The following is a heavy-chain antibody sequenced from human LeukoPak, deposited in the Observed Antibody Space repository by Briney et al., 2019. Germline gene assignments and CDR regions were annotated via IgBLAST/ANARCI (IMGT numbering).Heavy chain of an antibody. V-gene: IGHV1-2*02. J-gene: IGHJ5*02. Sequence: AGSLKVSCKASGYTFTGYYMHWVRQAPGQGLEWMGWIYPNSGGTNYAQNFQGRVTMTRDTSISTAYMELSRLRSDDTAIYYCARTAFPSRPSLDPWGQGTLVIVSS. D-gene: IGHD2-2*01. CDR3: ARTAFPSRPSLDP. CDR1: GYTFTGYY. CDR2: IYPNSGGT.